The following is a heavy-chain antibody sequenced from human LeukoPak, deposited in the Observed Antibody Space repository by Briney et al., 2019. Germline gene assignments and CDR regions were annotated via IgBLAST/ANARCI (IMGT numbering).Heavy chain of an antibody. Sequence: ASVKVSCKASGYTFTSYYMYWVRQAPGQGLEWMGIINPSGGSTSYARKFQGRVTMTRDTSTSTVYMELSSLRSEDTAVYYCARAARYCSGGSCYGYFDYWGQGTLVTVSS. J-gene: IGHJ4*02. CDR1: GYTFTSYY. D-gene: IGHD2-15*01. V-gene: IGHV1-46*01. CDR3: ARAARYCSGGSCYGYFDY. CDR2: INPSGGST.